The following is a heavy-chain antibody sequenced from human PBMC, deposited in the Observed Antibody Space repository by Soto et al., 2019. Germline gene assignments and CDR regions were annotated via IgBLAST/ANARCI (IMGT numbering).Heavy chain of an antibody. D-gene: IGHD1-26*01. CDR2: IWNDGSNK. CDR3: ARDQQGATWD. V-gene: IGHV3-33*01. J-gene: IGHJ4*02. Sequence: QVQLVESGGGVVQPGGSLRLSCAASGFSFSTYGMHWVRQAPGKGLEWVAVIWNDGSNKYYIDSVKGRFTVSRDNSKNTLDLQMNSLRAEDTAMYFCARDQQGATWDWGQGTLVTVSS. CDR1: GFSFSTYG.